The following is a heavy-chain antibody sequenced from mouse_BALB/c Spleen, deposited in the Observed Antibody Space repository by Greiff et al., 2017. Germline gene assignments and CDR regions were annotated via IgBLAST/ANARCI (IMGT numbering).Heavy chain of an antibody. J-gene: IGHJ1*01. Sequence: QVQLQQSGAELMKPGASVKISCKATGYTFSSYWIEWVKQRPGHGLEWIGEILPGSGSTNYNEKFKGKATFTADTSSNTAYMQLSSLTSEDSAVYYCARLYYGNYWYFDVWGAGTTVTVSS. CDR1: GYTFSSYW. CDR2: ILPGSGST. V-gene: IGHV1-9*01. CDR3: ARLYYGNYWYFDV. D-gene: IGHD2-1*01.